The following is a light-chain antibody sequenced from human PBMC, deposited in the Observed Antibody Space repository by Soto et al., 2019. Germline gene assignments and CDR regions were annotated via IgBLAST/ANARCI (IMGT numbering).Light chain of an antibody. CDR2: DAS. CDR1: QSVSSY. CDR3: QQYGSSPPLT. Sequence: EIVLKQSPATLSLSPGERATLSCRASQSVSSYLAWYQQKPGQAPRLLIHDASSRATGISDRFSGSGSGTDFTLTICRLEPEDFVVYYCQQYGSSPPLTFGGGTKVDI. J-gene: IGKJ4*01. V-gene: IGKV3-20*01.